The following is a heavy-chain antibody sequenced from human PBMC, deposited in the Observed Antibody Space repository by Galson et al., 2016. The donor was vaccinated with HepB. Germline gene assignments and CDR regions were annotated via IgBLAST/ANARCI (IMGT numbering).Heavy chain of an antibody. V-gene: IGHV3-73*01. CDR1: GFTFSSYA. J-gene: IGHJ4*02. Sequence: SLRLSCAASGFTFSSYAIHWVRQASGKGLEWVGRVRSKTNTYATAYAASVKGRFTISGDDSKNTAYLQMNSLKTEDTAVYYCTRFPRGSNPVFDDVWWGQGTLVTVSS. CDR2: VRSKTNTYAT. D-gene: IGHD3-10*01. CDR3: TRFPRGSNPVFDDVW.